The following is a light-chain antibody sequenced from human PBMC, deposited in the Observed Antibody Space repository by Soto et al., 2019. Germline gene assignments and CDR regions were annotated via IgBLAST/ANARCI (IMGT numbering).Light chain of an antibody. V-gene: IGLV2-8*01. CDR2: EVT. CDR1: SSDVGGYNY. J-gene: IGLJ2*01. CDR3: RSYAGSNNFRV. Sequence: QSALTQPTSASGSPGQSVTISCTGISSDVGGYNYVSWYQQHPGKAPKLMIYEVTKRPSGVPDRFSGSKSGNTASLTVSGLQAEDEADYYCRSYAGSNNFRVFGGGTKVTVL.